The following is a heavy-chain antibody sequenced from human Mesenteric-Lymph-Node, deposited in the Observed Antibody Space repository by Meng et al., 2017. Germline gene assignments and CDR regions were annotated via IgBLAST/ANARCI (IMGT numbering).Heavy chain of an antibody. CDR2: ITSNSYSGTA. Sequence: GGSLRLSCAASGFTFSDYYMSWIRQAPGKGLEWVGRITSNSYSGTADYAAPVKGRFTISRDDSKNTLFLQMSSLRIEDTAVYYCSTDWDGDDGSQGDYWGQGTLVTVSS. J-gene: IGHJ4*02. D-gene: IGHD1-26*01. CDR1: GFTFSDYY. V-gene: IGHV3-15*01. CDR3: STDWDGDDGSQGDY.